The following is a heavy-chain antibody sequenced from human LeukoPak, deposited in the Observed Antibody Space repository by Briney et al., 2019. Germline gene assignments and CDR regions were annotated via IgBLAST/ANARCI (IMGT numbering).Heavy chain of an antibody. V-gene: IGHV5-51*01. CDR3: ARPATSHSGWYPRYAFDM. J-gene: IGHJ3*02. CDR1: GYSFTSYW. CDR2: FYPGDSDT. D-gene: IGHD6-19*01. Sequence: GESLKISCKGSGYSFTSYWIAWVRQMPGEGLEWMGMFYPGDSDTRYSPSFQGQVTISADKSINTAYLQWSSLKASDTAMYYRARPATSHSGWYPRYAFDMWGQGTMVTVSS.